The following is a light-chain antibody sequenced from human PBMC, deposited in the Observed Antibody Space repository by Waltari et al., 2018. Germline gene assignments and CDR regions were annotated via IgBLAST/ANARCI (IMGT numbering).Light chain of an antibody. CDR1: QTVRSY. Sequence: EIVLTQSPATLSLSPGERATLSYRASQTVRSYLAWYQQKPGQAPRLLIFDASSRAPGIPAKFSGSGSGTDFTLTVSSLEPEDFAVYYCQQRSNWPYTFGQGTRVEIK. J-gene: IGKJ2*01. CDR2: DAS. CDR3: QQRSNWPYT. V-gene: IGKV3-11*01.